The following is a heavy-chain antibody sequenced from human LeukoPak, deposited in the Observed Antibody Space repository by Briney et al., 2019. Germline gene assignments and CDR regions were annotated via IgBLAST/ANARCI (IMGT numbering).Heavy chain of an antibody. CDR2: ITSSGTYI. J-gene: IGHJ4*01. Sequence: PGGSLRLSCAASGFTFNVFHMNWVRQAPGKGLEWISSITSSGTYITYADSIQGRFTISRDNAKNSLYLQMNSLRVDDTALYHCARASGGWDLDYWGHGTLVTVSS. CDR3: ARASGGWDLDY. CDR1: GFTFNVFH. D-gene: IGHD1-26*01. V-gene: IGHV3-21*01.